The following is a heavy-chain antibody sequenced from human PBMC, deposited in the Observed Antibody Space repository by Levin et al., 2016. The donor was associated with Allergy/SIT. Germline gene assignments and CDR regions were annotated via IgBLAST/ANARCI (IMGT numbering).Heavy chain of an antibody. Sequence: LSLTCAASGFTFSSYGMHWVRQAPGKGLEWVAVIWYDGSNKYYADSVKGRFTISRDNSKNTLYLQVNSLRAEDTAVYYCASDYGDYGVHMDVWGKGTTVTVSS. CDR2: IWYDGSNK. J-gene: IGHJ6*04. CDR1: GFTFSSYG. CDR3: ASDYGDYGVHMDV. D-gene: IGHD4-17*01. V-gene: IGHV3-33*01.